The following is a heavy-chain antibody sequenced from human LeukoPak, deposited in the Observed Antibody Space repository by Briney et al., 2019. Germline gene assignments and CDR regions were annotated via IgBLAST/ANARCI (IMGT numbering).Heavy chain of an antibody. J-gene: IGHJ4*02. V-gene: IGHV3-23*01. CDR2: ISGSDGTI. CDR1: GFTFSAYA. CDR3: AKRSSYSSGYYGDY. D-gene: IGHD6-19*01. Sequence: PGGSLRLSCAASGFTFSAYAMSWVRQAPGKAPEWVSAISGSDGTIYYADSVKGRFTVSRDNSKNTLYLQMNSLRAEDSAVYYCAKRSSYSSGYYGDYWGQGTLVTVSS.